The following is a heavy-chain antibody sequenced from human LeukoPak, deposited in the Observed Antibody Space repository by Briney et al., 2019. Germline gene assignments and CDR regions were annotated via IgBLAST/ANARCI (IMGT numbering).Heavy chain of an antibody. CDR1: GFTFTTFG. V-gene: IGHV3-30*18. CDR3: AKINNDDDY. CDR2: ISPDGNIE. Sequence: GGSPRLSCAASGFTFTTFGIHWVRQAPGKGLEWVAAISPDGNIEYYTDSVKGRFTISRDNSKNMIYLQMNSLRGEDSAVYYCAKINNDDDYWGQGTLVTVSS. D-gene: IGHD1/OR15-1a*01. J-gene: IGHJ4*02.